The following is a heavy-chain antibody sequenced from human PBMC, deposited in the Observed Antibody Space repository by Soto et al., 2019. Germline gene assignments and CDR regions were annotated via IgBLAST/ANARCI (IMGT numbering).Heavy chain of an antibody. Sequence: QVQLVESGGGVVQPGRSLGLSCTASGFTFSNYAMHWVRQAPGKGLGWVAVVWYDGGNKYYADSVKGRFTIPRDNSGNILYLTMKRLRVQDAAVYYCARAGGGRYLYYFYRWGQGTLVTVSS. CDR3: ARAGGGRYLYYFYR. V-gene: IGHV3-33*01. J-gene: IGHJ4*02. CDR1: GFTFSNYA. D-gene: IGHD1-26*01. CDR2: VWYDGGNK.